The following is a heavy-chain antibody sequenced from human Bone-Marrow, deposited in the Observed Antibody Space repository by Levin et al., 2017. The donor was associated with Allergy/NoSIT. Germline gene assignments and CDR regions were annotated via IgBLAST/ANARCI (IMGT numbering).Heavy chain of an antibody. CDR1: GFTFTTYA. J-gene: IGHJ4*02. V-gene: IGHV3-30*01. Sequence: GGSLRLSCAASGFTFTTYALHWVRQAPGKGLEWIALISYDGSKEYYADSVKGRFTVSRDDSKNPVYLQMNSLRGEDTAVYYWARLAAAGNWGQGTLVTVSS. CDR2: ISYDGSKE. CDR3: ARLAAAGN. D-gene: IGHD6-13*01.